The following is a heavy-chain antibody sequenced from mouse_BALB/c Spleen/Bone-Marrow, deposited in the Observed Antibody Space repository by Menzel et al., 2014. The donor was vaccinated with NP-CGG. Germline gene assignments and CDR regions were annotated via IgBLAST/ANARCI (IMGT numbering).Heavy chain of an antibody. Sequence: EVQVMESGAELVKPGASVKLSCTASGFNIKDTYMHWVKQRPEQGLEWIGRIDPANGNTKYDPKFQGKATITADTSSNTAYLQLSSLTSEDTAVYYCARWEYYAMDYWGQGTSVTVSS. CDR2: IDPANGNT. CDR3: ARWEYYAMDY. D-gene: IGHD4-1*01. V-gene: IGHV14-3*02. J-gene: IGHJ4*01. CDR1: GFNIKDTY.